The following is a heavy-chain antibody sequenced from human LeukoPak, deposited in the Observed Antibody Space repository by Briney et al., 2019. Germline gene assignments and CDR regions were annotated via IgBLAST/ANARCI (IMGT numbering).Heavy chain of an antibody. V-gene: IGHV1-18*01. D-gene: IGHD1-26*01. CDR3: ARDKPFEWEVGLSFDY. CDR2: ISAYNGDT. J-gene: IGHJ4*02. Sequence: ASVKVSCKASGYTFTSYGISWVRQAPGQGLEWMGWISAYNGDTNYAQKLQGRVTMTTDTSTSTAYMELRSLRSDDTAVYYCARDKPFEWEVGLSFDYWGQGTLVTVSS. CDR1: GYTFTSYG.